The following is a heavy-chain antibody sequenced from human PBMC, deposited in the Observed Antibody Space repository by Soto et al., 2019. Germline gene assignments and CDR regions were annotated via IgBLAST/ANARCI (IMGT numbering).Heavy chain of an antibody. CDR2: IYNSGST. V-gene: IGHV4-4*02. CDR3: ARSITMVRGVISHGYYYGMDV. D-gene: IGHD3-10*01. CDR1: GGSISSSNW. Sequence: SETLSLTCAVYGGSISSSNWWSWVRQLRGEGLEWIGEIYNSGSTNYNPSLKSRVTISVDKSKNQLSLKLSSVTAADTAVHYCARSITMVRGVISHGYYYGMDVWGQGTTVTVSS. J-gene: IGHJ6*02.